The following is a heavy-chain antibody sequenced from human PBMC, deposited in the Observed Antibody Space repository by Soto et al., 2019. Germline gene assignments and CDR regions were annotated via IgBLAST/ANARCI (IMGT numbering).Heavy chain of an antibody. D-gene: IGHD3-22*01. CDR3: AKDRFEYYDSSCYWFDP. V-gene: IGHV3-23*01. CDR1: GFTFSSYA. Sequence: EVQLLESGGGLVQPGGSLRLSCAASGFTFSSYAMSWVRQAPGKGLEWVSAISGSGGSTYYADSVKGRFTISRDNSKNTLYLQMNSLRAEDTAVYYCAKDRFEYYDSSCYWFDPWGQGTLVTVSS. J-gene: IGHJ5*02. CDR2: ISGSGGST.